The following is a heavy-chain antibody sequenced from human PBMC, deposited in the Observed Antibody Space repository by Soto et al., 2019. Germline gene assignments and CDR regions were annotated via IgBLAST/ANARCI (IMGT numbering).Heavy chain of an antibody. D-gene: IGHD2-2*01. CDR2: IYPGDSDT. CDR1: GYSFTSYW. V-gene: IGHV5-51*01. CDR3: ASQVVPAATNYYYYYMDV. Sequence: PGESLKISCKGSGYSFTSYWIGWVRQMPGKGLEWMGIIYPGDSDTRYSPSFQGQVTISADKSISTAYLQWSSPKASDTAMYYCASQVVPAATNYYYYYMDVWGKGTTVTVSS. J-gene: IGHJ6*03.